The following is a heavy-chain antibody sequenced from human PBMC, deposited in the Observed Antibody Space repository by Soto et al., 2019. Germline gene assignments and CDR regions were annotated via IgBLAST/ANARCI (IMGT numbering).Heavy chain of an antibody. V-gene: IGHV4-39*01. Sequence: SETLSLTCTVSGGSISSSSYYWGWIRQPPGKGLEWIGSIYYSGSTYYNPSLKSRVTISVDTSKNQFSLKLSSVTAADTAVYYCASPTVTTRAKYYYYYYGMDVWGQGTTVTVSS. CDR3: ASPTVTTRAKYYYYYYGMDV. J-gene: IGHJ6*02. CDR2: IYYSGST. D-gene: IGHD4-17*01. CDR1: GGSISSSSYY.